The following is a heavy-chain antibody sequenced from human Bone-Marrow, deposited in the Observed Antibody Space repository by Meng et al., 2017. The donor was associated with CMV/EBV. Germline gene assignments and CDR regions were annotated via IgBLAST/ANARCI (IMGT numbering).Heavy chain of an antibody. J-gene: IGHJ6*02. Sequence: SETLSLTCTVSGGSISSSSYYWDWIRQPPGKGLEWIGYIYYSGSTNYNPSLKSRVTISVDTSKNQFSLKLSSVTAADTAVYYCARYPRITIFGVVISYYYYGMDVWGQGTTVTVSS. CDR2: IYYSGST. CDR1: GGSISSSSYY. CDR3: ARYPRITIFGVVISYYYYGMDV. D-gene: IGHD3-3*01. V-gene: IGHV4-61*05.